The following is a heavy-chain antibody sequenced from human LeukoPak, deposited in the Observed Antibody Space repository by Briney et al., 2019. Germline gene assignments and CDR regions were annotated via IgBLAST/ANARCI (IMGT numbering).Heavy chain of an antibody. D-gene: IGHD6-19*01. Sequence: GGSLRLSCAASGFTFSSYNMNWVRQAPGKGLEWVANIKQDGSEKYYVDSAKGRFTISRDNAKNSLYLQMNSLRAEDTAVYYCAKDIAVPGWFWFDPWGQGTLVTVSS. CDR2: IKQDGSEK. V-gene: IGHV3-7*03. CDR3: AKDIAVPGWFWFDP. CDR1: GFTFSSYN. J-gene: IGHJ5*02.